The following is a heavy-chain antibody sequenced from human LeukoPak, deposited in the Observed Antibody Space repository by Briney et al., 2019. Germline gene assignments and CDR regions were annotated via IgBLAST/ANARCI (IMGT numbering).Heavy chain of an antibody. Sequence: SETPSLTCAVYGGSFSGYYWSWTRQPPGKGLEWIGEINHSGSTNYNPSLKSRVTISVDTSKNQFSLKLSSVTAADTAVYYCARDSSSWYGGWFDLWGQGTLGTVSS. V-gene: IGHV4-34*01. CDR3: ARDSSSWYGGWFDL. J-gene: IGHJ5*01. CDR2: INHSGST. CDR1: GGSFSGYY. D-gene: IGHD6-13*01.